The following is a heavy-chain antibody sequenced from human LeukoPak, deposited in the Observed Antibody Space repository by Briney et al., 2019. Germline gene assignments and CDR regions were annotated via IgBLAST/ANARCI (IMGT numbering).Heavy chain of an antibody. CDR2: IYHSGST. CDR1: GYSISSGYY. V-gene: IGHV4-38-2*01. J-gene: IGHJ4*02. D-gene: IGHD3-3*01. Sequence: PSETLSLTCAVSGYSISSGYYWGWIRQPPGKGLEWIGSIYHSGSTYYNPSLKSRVTISVDTSKNQFSLKLSSVTAADTAVYYCASDKRYYDFWSGYPWYFDYWGRGTLVTVSS. CDR3: ASDKRYYDFWSGYPWYFDY.